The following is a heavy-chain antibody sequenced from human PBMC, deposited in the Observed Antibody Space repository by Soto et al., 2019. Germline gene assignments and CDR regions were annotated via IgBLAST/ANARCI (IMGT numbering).Heavy chain of an antibody. D-gene: IGHD1-1*01. Sequence: PCRTRRLSCVPCAISISGTKYLAWVRQAPGKGLEWVSALYDVDGSFYADSVKGRFTTSSDSSKTTVYLQMNDLRPDDTAVYYCATWHEREHAYDVWGQGTTVTVSS. V-gene: IGHV3-53*01. J-gene: IGHJ3*01. CDR1: AISISGTKY. CDR2: LYDVDGS. CDR3: ATWHEREHAYDV.